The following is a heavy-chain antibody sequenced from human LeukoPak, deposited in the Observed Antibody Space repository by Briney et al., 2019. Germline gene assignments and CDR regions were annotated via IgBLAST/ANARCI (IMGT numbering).Heavy chain of an antibody. V-gene: IGHV4-34*01. CDR2: INHSGST. Sequence: SETRSLTCAVYGGSFSGYYWSWIRQPPGKGLEWIGEINHSGSTNYNPSLKSRVTISVDTSKNQFSLKLSSVTAADTAVYYCARGPRITMVRGPPYYWGQGTLVTVSS. CDR3: ARGPRITMVRGPPYY. CDR1: GGSFSGYY. J-gene: IGHJ4*02. D-gene: IGHD3-10*01.